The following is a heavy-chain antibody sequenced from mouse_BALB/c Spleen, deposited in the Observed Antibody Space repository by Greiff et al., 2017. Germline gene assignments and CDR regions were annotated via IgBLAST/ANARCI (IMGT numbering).Heavy chain of an antibody. V-gene: IGHV5-4*02. CDR3: ARNWDGAMDY. D-gene: IGHD4-1*01. CDR1: GFTFSDYY. Sequence: EVQGVESGGGLVKPGGSLKLSCAASGFTFSDYYMYWVRQTPEKRLEWVATISDGGSYTYYPDSVKGRFTISRDNAKNNLYLQMSSLKSEDTAMYYCARNWDGAMDYWGQGTSVTVSS. CDR2: ISDGGSYT. J-gene: IGHJ4*01.